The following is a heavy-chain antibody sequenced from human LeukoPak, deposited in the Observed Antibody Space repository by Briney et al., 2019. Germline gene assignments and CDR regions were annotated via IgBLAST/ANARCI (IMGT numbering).Heavy chain of an antibody. Sequence: PSETLSLTCAVYGGSFSGYYWSWIRQPPGKGLEWIGEINHSGGTNYNPSLKSRVTISVDTSKNQFSLKLSSVTAADTAVYYCARRDGYKSYYFDYWGQGTLVTVSS. J-gene: IGHJ4*02. CDR1: GGSFSGYY. CDR2: INHSGGT. D-gene: IGHD5-24*01. V-gene: IGHV4-34*01. CDR3: ARRDGYKSYYFDY.